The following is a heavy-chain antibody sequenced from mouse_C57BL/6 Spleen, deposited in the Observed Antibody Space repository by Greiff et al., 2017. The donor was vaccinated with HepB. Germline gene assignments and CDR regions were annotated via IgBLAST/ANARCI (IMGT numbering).Heavy chain of an antibody. Sequence: QVQLKQSGPELVKPGASVKISCKASGYSFTSYYIHWVKQRPGQGLEWIGWIYPGSGNTKYNEKFKGKATLTADTSSSTAYMQLSSLTSEDSAVYYCAREGGSSYTWFAYWGQGTLVTVSA. CDR1: GYSFTSYY. CDR3: AREGGSSYTWFAY. V-gene: IGHV1-66*01. J-gene: IGHJ3*01. CDR2: IYPGSGNT. D-gene: IGHD1-1*01.